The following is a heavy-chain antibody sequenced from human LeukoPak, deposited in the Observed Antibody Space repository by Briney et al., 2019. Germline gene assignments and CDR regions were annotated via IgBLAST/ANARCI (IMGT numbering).Heavy chain of an antibody. CDR1: GFIFKNYG. V-gene: IGHV3-74*01. Sequence: GGSLRLSCVVSGFIFKNYGMHWVRQVPGKGLVWVARINPGGSSITYADSVKGRFTISRDNAKNTLYLQMDSLRAEDTGVYYCARSNQADDYWGQGTLVTVSS. D-gene: IGHD1-14*01. CDR3: ARSNQADDY. CDR2: INPGGSSI. J-gene: IGHJ4*02.